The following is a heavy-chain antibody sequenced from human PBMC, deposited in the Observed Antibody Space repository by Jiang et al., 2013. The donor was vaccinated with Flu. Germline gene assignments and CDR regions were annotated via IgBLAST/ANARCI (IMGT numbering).Heavy chain of an antibody. CDR3: ARTGHAYSDYFYGLDV. Sequence: GAEVKKPGSSVKVSCKASGGTFSDNAIFWVRQAPGQGLEWVGRIIPIIDIVHYSQKFQARVTLTADTSTSTAYMELSSLRSEDTAVYFCARTGHAYSDYFYGLDVWGQGTTVTVSS. CDR2: IIPIIDIV. D-gene: IGHD4-11*01. J-gene: IGHJ6*02. CDR1: GGTFSDNA. V-gene: IGHV1-69*04.